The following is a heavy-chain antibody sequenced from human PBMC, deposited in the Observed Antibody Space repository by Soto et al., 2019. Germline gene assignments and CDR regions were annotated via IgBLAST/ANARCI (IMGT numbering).Heavy chain of an antibody. Sequence: GGSLRLSCAASAFTFNNCAMSWVRQAPGKGLEWVSGIGGSGRTTYYADSVKGRFTISRDNAKKSLDLQINSLRAEDTAVYYCAREKKHQSLGGRFGMDVWGQGTTVTASS. V-gene: IGHV3-23*01. CDR3: AREKKHQSLGGRFGMDV. J-gene: IGHJ6*02. CDR1: AFTFNNCA. D-gene: IGHD2-2*01. CDR2: IGGSGRTT.